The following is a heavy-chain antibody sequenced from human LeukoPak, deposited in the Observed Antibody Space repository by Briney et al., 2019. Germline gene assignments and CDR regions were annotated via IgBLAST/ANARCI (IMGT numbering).Heavy chain of an antibody. J-gene: IGHJ4*02. D-gene: IGHD2/OR15-2a*01. CDR2: ISSNGGST. Sequence: GGSLRLSCAASGFTFSSYAMHWVRQAPGKGLEYFSAISSNGGSTYYANSVKGRFLISRDNSKNTLYLQMGSLRAEDMAVHFCARDAILGAPTYYFDYWGQGTLVTVSS. CDR1: GFTFSSYA. CDR3: ARDAILGAPTYYFDY. V-gene: IGHV3-64*01.